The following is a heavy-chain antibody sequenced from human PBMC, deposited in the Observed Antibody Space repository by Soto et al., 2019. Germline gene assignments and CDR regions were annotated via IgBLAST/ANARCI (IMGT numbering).Heavy chain of an antibody. CDR3: ARGGRSGYSSGWPLLYFDY. D-gene: IGHD6-19*01. Sequence: SETLSLTCTVSGGSISSYYWSWIRQPPGKGLEWIGYIYYSGSTNYNPSLKSRVTISVDTSKNQFSLKLSSVTAADTAVYYCARGGRSGYSSGWPLLYFDYWGQGTLVTVSS. J-gene: IGHJ4*02. CDR2: IYYSGST. CDR1: GGSISSYY. V-gene: IGHV4-59*08.